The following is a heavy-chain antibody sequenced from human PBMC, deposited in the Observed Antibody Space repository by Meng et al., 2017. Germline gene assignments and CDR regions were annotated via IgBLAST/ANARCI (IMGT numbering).Heavy chain of an antibody. J-gene: IGHJ4*02. CDR1: GFTVSSNY. D-gene: IGHD3-10*01. CDR2: IYSGGST. CDR3: ARDRGVSFYFDY. V-gene: IGHV3-66*02. Sequence: GQLVGLGGGLVQPGRFLSLSCAASGFTVSSNYMSWVRQAPGKGLEWVSVIYSGGSTYYADSVKGRFTISRDNSKNTLYLQMNSLRAEDTAVYYCARDRGVSFYFDYWGQGTLVTVSS.